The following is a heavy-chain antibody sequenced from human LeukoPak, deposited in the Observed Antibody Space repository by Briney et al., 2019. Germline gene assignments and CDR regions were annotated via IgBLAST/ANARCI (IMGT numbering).Heavy chain of an antibody. CDR1: GFTVSSNY. D-gene: IGHD3-10*01. CDR3: ARDLWFGELLGKHYYYGMDV. CDR2: IYSGGST. J-gene: IGHJ6*02. Sequence: QPGGSLRLSCAASGFTVSSNYMSWVRQAPGKGPEWVSVIYSGGSTYYADSVKGRFTISRDDSKNTLYLQMNSLRAEDTAVYYCARDLWFGELLGKHYYYGMDVWGQGTTVTVSS. V-gene: IGHV3-66*01.